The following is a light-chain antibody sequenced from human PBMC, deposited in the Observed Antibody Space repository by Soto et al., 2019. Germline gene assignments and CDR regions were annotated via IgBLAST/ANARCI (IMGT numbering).Light chain of an antibody. J-gene: IGLJ1*01. CDR2: EVS. Sequence: QSVLTQPPSASGSPGQSVTISCTGTSSDVGGYNCVSWYQQHPGKAPKLMIYEVSKRPSGVPDRFSGSKPGNTASLTVSGLQAEDEADYYCSSYAGSKNFVFGTGTNVNGL. CDR1: SSDVGGYNC. CDR3: SSYAGSKNFV. V-gene: IGLV2-8*01.